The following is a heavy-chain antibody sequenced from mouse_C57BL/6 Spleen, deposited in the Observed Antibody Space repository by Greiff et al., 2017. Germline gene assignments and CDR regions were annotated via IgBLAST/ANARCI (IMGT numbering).Heavy chain of an antibody. D-gene: IGHD1-1*01. Sequence: EVMLVESGEGLVKPGGSLKLSCAASGFTFSSYAMSWVRQTPEKRLEWVAYISSGGDYIYYADTVKGRFTISRDNARNTLSLQMSSLKSEDTAMYYCTRDLMTTVVATPFSYWGQGPLVTVSA. CDR2: ISSGGDYI. CDR1: GFTFSSYA. V-gene: IGHV5-9-1*02. CDR3: TRDLMTTVVATPFSY. J-gene: IGHJ3*01.